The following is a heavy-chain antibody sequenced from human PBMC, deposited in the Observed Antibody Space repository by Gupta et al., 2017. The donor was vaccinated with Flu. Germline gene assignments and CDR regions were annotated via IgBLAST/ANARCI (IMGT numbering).Heavy chain of an antibody. CDR3: ARGPDCGGGCGSNGHALDN. D-gene: IGHD2-21*02. CDR1: GFTFSDHH. J-gene: IGHJ3*02. Sequence: EVQLVESGGGLVEPGGSLRLSCAASGFTFSDHHMDWVRQDTGKGLEWVGRSRNKANSHTTEYDASVSGICITSRDDSKNSLYLQMTSMKIEATVVYYCARGPDCGGGCGSNGHALDNWGQGAMVTVSS. CDR2: SRNKANSHTT. V-gene: IGHV3-72*01.